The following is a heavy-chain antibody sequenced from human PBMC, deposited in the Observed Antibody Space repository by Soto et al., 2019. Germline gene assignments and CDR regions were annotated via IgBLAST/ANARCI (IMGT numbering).Heavy chain of an antibody. D-gene: IGHD6-13*01. Sequence: EVQLLESGGGLVQPGGSLRLSCAASGFTFSSYAMSWVRQAPGRGMEWVSAMSGSGGSTYFADSVKGRFTISRDNSKNTLYLQMNTLRAEDTAVYYCAKAAGSRRLDYWGQGTLVTVSS. CDR1: GFTFSSYA. J-gene: IGHJ4*02. CDR2: MSGSGGST. CDR3: AKAAGSRRLDY. V-gene: IGHV3-23*01.